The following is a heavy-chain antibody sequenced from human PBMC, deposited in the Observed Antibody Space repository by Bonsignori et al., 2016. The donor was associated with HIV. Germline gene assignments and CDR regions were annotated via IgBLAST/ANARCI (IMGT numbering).Heavy chain of an antibody. D-gene: IGHD6-13*01. CDR2: INHSGST. CDR3: ARGAPRPSGYSSSWSRYYYYHMDV. J-gene: IGHJ6*03. V-gene: IGHV4-34*01. Sequence: WIRQPPGKGLEWIGEINHSGSTNYNPSLKSRVTISVDTSKNQFSLKLSSVTAADTAVYYCARGAPRPSGYSSSWSRYYYYHMDVWGKGTTVTVSS.